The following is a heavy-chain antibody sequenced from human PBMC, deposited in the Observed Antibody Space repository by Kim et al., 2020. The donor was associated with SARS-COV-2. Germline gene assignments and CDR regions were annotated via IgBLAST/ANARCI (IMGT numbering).Heavy chain of an antibody. D-gene: IGHD1-26*01. CDR3: ATAPLVVGATLSDYYYYGMDV. Sequence: ASVKVSCKVSGYTLTELSMHWVRQAPGKGLEWMGGFDPEDGETIYAQKFQGRVTMTEDTSTDTAYMELSSLRSEDTAVYYCATAPLVVGATLSDYYYYGMDVWGQGTTVTVSS. CDR1: GYTLTELS. V-gene: IGHV1-24*01. J-gene: IGHJ6*02. CDR2: FDPEDGET.